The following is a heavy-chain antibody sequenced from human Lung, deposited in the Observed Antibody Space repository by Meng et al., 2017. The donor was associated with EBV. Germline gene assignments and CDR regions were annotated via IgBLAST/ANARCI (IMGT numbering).Heavy chain of an antibody. CDR2: INHSGST. CDR3: ARRMTVAIDF. J-gene: IGHJ4*02. D-gene: IGHD5-12*01. Sequence: VQLKQGGEGLWKPPRTRPRTCAVYGGSYSGYYWRWIRQPPGKGLEWIGEINHSGSTNYNPSLKSRVTISIDRSKNQFSLKVNSVTAADTAVYYCARRMTVAIDFWGQGTLVTVSS. CDR1: GGSYSGYY. V-gene: IGHV4-34*01.